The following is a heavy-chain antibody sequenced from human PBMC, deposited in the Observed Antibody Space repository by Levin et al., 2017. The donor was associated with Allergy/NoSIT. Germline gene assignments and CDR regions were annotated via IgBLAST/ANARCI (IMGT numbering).Heavy chain of an antibody. CDR2: IKSKTDGGTT. CDR3: TTDLAARLHFDY. J-gene: IGHJ4*02. D-gene: IGHD6-6*01. Sequence: GGSLRLSCAASGFTFSNAWMSWVRQAPGKGLEWVGRIKSKTDGGTTDYAAPVKGRFTISRDDSKNTLYLQMNSLKTEDTAVYYCTTDLAARLHFDYWGQGTLVTVSS. V-gene: IGHV3-15*01. CDR1: GFTFSNAW.